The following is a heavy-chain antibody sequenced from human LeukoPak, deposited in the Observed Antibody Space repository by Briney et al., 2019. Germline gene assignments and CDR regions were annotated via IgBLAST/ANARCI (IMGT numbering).Heavy chain of an antibody. J-gene: IGHJ4*02. CDR1: GFTFNSHW. V-gene: IGHV3-7*02. CDR3: SRLKDYRTVYDY. Sequence: GGSLRLSCVASGFTFNSHWMSWVRQAPGEGVEWVASINQDKTALRYVDSVRGRFTISRDSARILLYLEISSLRAEDTALYFCSRLKDYRTVYDYWGPGTLVTVSS. CDR2: INQDKTAL. D-gene: IGHD4-11*01.